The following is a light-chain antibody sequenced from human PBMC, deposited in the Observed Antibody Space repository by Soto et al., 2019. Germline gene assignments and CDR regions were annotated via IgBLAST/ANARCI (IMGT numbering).Light chain of an antibody. CDR1: SSDVGYYNY. Sequence: QSALTQPRSVSGSPGQSVTISCTGTSSDVGYYNYVSWYQQYPGKAPKLMIYDVSGRPSGVPDRFSGSKSGNTASLTISGLQAEDEADYYCSSYTNSNTQVFGGGTKVTVL. J-gene: IGLJ3*02. CDR2: DVS. V-gene: IGLV2-11*01. CDR3: SSYTNSNTQV.